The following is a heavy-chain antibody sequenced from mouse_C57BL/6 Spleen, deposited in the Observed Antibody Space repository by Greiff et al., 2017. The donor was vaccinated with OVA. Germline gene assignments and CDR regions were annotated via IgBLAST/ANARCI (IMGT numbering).Heavy chain of an antibody. CDR3: ARDSSGPFDY. Sequence: DVKLVESAGGLVQPGSSMKLSCTASGFTFSDYYMAWVRQVPEKGLEWVANINYDGSSTYYLDSLKSRFIISRDNAKNILYLQMSSLKSEDTATYYCARDSSGPFDYWGQGTTLTVSS. D-gene: IGHD3-2*02. CDR1: GFTFSDYY. CDR2: INYDGSST. J-gene: IGHJ2*01. V-gene: IGHV5-16*01.